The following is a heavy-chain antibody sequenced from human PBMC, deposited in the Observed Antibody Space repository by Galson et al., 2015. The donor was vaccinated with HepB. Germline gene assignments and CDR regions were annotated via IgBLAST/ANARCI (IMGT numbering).Heavy chain of an antibody. CDR1: GFTFSSYS. J-gene: IGHJ5*02. D-gene: IGHD2-2*01. CDR3: ARGLLGSNSALRHNWFDL. CDR2: ISWTSSTI. Sequence: SLRLSCAASGFTFSSYSMNWVRLAPGKGLEWVSYISWTSSTIYYADSAKGRFTISRDNGKNSLYLQMNSLRDEDTAVYYCARGLLGSNSALRHNWFDLWGQGTLVTVSP. V-gene: IGHV3-48*02.